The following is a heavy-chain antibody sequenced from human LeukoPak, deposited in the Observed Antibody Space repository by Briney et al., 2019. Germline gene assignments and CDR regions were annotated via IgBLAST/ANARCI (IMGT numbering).Heavy chain of an antibody. CDR3: ARPVWGGYGDSDY. Sequence: GESLKISCQGSGYIFTSYWIGWVRQLPGKGLEWMGIIYPGDSDTRYSPSFQGQVTISADKSISTAYLQWSSLKASDTAMYYCARPVWGGYGDSDYWGQGTLVTVSS. CDR2: IYPGDSDT. CDR1: GYIFTSYW. V-gene: IGHV5-51*01. D-gene: IGHD3-16*01. J-gene: IGHJ4*02.